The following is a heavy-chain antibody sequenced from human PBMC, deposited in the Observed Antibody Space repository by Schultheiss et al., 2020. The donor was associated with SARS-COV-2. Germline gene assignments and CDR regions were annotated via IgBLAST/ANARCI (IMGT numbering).Heavy chain of an antibody. V-gene: IGHV4-38-2*01. Sequence: SETLSLTCAVSGYSISSGYYWGWIRQPPGKGLEWIGSIYHSGSTYYNPSLKSRVTISVDKSKNQFSLKVSSVTAADTAVYYCARASETWSRTRFDYWGQGTLVTVSS. CDR1: GYSISSGYY. CDR2: IYHSGST. J-gene: IGHJ4*02. CDR3: ARASETWSRTRFDY. D-gene: IGHD1-14*01.